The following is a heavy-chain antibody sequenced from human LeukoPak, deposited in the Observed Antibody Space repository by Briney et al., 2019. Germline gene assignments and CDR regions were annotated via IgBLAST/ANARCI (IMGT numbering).Heavy chain of an antibody. V-gene: IGHV1-8*01. D-gene: IGHD3-10*01. J-gene: IGHJ4*02. CDR1: GYTFTSYD. CDR3: ARSLTMVRGVIIIGY. Sequence: APVKVSWKASGYTFTSYDINWVRQATGQGLEWMGWMNPNSGNTGYAQKFQGRVTMTRNTSISTAYMELSSLRSEDTAVYYCARSLTMVRGVIIIGYWGQGTLVTVSS. CDR2: MNPNSGNT.